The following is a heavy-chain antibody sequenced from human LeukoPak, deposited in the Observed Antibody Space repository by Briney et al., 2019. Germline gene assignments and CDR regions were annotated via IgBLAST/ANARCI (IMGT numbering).Heavy chain of an antibody. J-gene: IGHJ4*02. CDR1: GFTFSSYA. D-gene: IGHD3-22*01. Sequence: GGSLRLSCAASGFTFSSYAMSWVRQAPGKGLEWVSGISGSGDNTYYADSVKGRFTISRDNSKNTLYVQVNSLGTEDTAAYYCAKGSYYESSGSFYFDYWGQGTLVTVSS. V-gene: IGHV3-23*01. CDR2: ISGSGDNT. CDR3: AKGSYYESSGSFYFDY.